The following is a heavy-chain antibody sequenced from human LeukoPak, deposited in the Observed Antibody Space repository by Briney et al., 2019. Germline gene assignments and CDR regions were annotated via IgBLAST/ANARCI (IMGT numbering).Heavy chain of an antibody. CDR3: ASLTIFGVVIPYYFDY. CDR2: IIPILGVA. Sequence: SVKVSCKASGYTFTSYGITWVRQAPGQGLEWMGRIIPILGVANYAQKFQGRVTITADKSTSTAHMELSSLRSEDTAVYYCASLTIFGVVIPYYFDYWGQGTLVTVSS. CDR1: GYTFTSYG. V-gene: IGHV1-69*04. J-gene: IGHJ4*02. D-gene: IGHD3-3*01.